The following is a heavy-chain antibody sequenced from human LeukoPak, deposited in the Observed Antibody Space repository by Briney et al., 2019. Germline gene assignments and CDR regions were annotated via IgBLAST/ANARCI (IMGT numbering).Heavy chain of an antibody. CDR3: ARGRSYGFDFDS. J-gene: IGHJ4*02. CDR1: GGSTSSYY. Sequence: PSETLSLTCTDSGGSTSSYYWTWIRQPPGKGLEWIGHIYYTGTTTYNPSLNSRVTISRDTSKNHFSLKLTSVTPADTAVYYCARGRSYGFDFDSWGPGTLVIVSS. V-gene: IGHV4-59*01. CDR2: IYYTGTT. D-gene: IGHD5-18*01.